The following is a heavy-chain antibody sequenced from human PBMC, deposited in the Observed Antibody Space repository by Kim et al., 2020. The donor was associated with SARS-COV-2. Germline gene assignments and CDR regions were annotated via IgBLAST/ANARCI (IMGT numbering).Heavy chain of an antibody. J-gene: IGHJ5*02. V-gene: IGHV4-34*01. Sequence: LKSRVTISVDTSKNQFSLKLSSVTAADTAVYYCARVLYDFWSGYYVWFDPWGQGTLVTVSS. CDR3: ARVLYDFWSGYYVWFDP. D-gene: IGHD3-3*01.